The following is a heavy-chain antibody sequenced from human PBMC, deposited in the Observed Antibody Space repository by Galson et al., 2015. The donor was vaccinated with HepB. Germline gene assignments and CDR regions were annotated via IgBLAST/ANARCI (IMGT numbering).Heavy chain of an antibody. CDR2: INAGNGDT. CDR3: ARGGITIFGVQPGNWFDP. J-gene: IGHJ5*02. D-gene: IGHD3-3*01. Sequence: SVKVSCKASGYTFSSFAMHWVRQAPGQRLEWMGWINAGNGDTKYSQKFQGRVTITRDTSASTAYMELTSLSSEDTAVYYCARGGITIFGVQPGNWFDPWGQGTLVTVSS. CDR1: GYTFSSFA. V-gene: IGHV1-3*01.